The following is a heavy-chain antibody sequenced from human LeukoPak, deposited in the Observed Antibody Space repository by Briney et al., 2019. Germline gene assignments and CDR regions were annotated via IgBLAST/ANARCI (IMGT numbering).Heavy chain of an antibody. Sequence: ASVRVSCKASGYTFTSYGISWVRQAPGQGLEWMGWISAYNGNTNYAQKPQGRVTMTTDTSTSTAYMELRSLRSDDTAVYYCARDRSLYCSSTSRPKLDFDYWGQGTLVTVSS. CDR3: ARDRSLYCSSTSRPKLDFDY. J-gene: IGHJ4*02. D-gene: IGHD2-2*01. CDR1: GYTFTSYG. CDR2: ISAYNGNT. V-gene: IGHV1-18*01.